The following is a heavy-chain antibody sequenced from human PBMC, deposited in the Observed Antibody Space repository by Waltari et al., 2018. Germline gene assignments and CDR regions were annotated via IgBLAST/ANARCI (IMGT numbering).Heavy chain of an antibody. CDR3: VLGEKYFDF. Sequence: VQLEESGGGLVQPGGSLRLSCAASGFTFGIYWLDWVRQAPGKGLAWVSRINFDGSITNYADSVKGRFTISRDNAKNTLYLQMSSLRAEDTAVYYCVLGEKYFDFWGQGTLVTVSS. V-gene: IGHV3-74*01. J-gene: IGHJ4*02. CDR2: INFDGSIT. CDR1: GFTFGIYW.